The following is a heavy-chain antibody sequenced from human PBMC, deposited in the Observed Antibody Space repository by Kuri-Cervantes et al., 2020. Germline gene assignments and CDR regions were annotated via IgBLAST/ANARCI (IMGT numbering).Heavy chain of an antibody. CDR1: GDSISDSSHY. D-gene: IGHD6-19*01. CDR3: TRQGAVAGLWGAVNY. CDR2: VHGGRNT. Sequence: SETLSLTCTVSGDSISDSSHYWGWVRQPPGKGLEWIGTVHGGRNTYYNPSLNSRVTISVDSSRSQVSLKLSSVTATDTAIYYCTRQGAVAGLWGAVNYWGQGTLVTVSS. J-gene: IGHJ4*02. V-gene: IGHV4-39*01.